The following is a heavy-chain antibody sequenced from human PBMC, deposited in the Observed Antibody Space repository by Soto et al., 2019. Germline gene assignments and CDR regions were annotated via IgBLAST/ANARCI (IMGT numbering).Heavy chain of an antibody. Sequence: ASVKVSCKASGYDFTAYDINWVRQASGQGLEWMGWMNPINGATGSARRFQGRVSMTRNTATGTAYLELTSLRSDDSAVYYCGRGPSPRAPAGGTPYYFAMDVWGQGPKVTVYS. V-gene: IGHV1-8*02. CDR2: MNPINGAT. CDR3: GRGPSPRAPAGGTPYYFAMDV. CDR1: GYDFTAYD. D-gene: IGHD6-13*01. J-gene: IGHJ6*02.